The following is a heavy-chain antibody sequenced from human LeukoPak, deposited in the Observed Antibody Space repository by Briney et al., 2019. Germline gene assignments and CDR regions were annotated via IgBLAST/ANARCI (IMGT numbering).Heavy chain of an antibody. CDR1: GYTFTGYY. J-gene: IGHJ5*02. Sequence: ASVKVSCKASGYTFTGYYMHWVRQAPGQGLEWMGWINPNSGGTNYAQKFQGRVTMTRDTSISTAYMELSRLRSDDTAVYYCARAPQQLVRRWGFDPWGQGTLVTVSS. CDR3: ARAPQQLVRRWGFDP. V-gene: IGHV1-2*02. D-gene: IGHD6-13*01. CDR2: INPNSGGT.